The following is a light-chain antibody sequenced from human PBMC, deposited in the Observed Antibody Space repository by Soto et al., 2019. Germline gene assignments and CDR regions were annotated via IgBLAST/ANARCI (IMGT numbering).Light chain of an antibody. J-gene: IGKJ1*01. Sequence: DIQMTQSPSTLSASVGDRVTITCRASQSISDSLAWYQQKPGKAPYLLISDASSLERGVPSRFSGSGSGTEITLTISTMQPDDLATYYCQQYRGYSRTFGQGTKVDIK. CDR2: DAS. V-gene: IGKV1-5*01. CDR3: QQYRGYSRT. CDR1: QSISDS.